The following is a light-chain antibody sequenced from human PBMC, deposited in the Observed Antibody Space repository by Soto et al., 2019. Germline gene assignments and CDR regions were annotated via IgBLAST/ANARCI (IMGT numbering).Light chain of an antibody. J-gene: IGLJ2*01. CDR3: SSYTTSNTLL. CDR1: SGDIGGYNY. Sequence: QSALTQPASVSGSPGQSITISCTGTSGDIGGYNYVSWYQQHPGKAPKLMSYEGSDRPSGVSNRFSGSKSGNTASLTISGLRAEDEADYYCSSYTTSNTLLFGGGTKLTVL. CDR2: EGS. V-gene: IGLV2-14*01.